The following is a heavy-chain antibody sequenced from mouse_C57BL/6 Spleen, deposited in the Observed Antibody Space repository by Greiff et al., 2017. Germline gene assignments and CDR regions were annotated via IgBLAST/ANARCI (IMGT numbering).Heavy chain of an antibody. D-gene: IGHD2-1*01. CDR3: AMGSIMAPWFAY. Sequence: VQLQQSGPVLVKPGASVKMSCKASGYTFTDYYMNWVKQSHGKSLEWIGVINPYNGGTSYNQKFKGKATLTVDKSSSTAYMELNSLTSEDSAVYYCAMGSIMAPWFAYWGQGTLVTVSA. J-gene: IGHJ3*01. CDR1: GYTFTDYY. V-gene: IGHV1-19*01. CDR2: INPYNGGT.